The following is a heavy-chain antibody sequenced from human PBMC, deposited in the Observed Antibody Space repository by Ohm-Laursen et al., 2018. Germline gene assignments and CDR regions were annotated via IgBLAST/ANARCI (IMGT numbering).Heavy chain of an antibody. Sequence: SLRLSCAASGFSFRTYWMHWVCQAPGKGLVWVSRVNPEGTSTTYADPVKGRFTISRDNAKDKLYLQMNGLRVEDTAGYYVARGPPCYCTGGSCYSHYFHYWGQGTLVTASS. J-gene: IGHJ4*02. D-gene: IGHD2-15*01. V-gene: IGHV3-74*01. CDR1: GFSFRTYW. CDR2: VNPEGTST. CDR3: ARGPPCYCTGGSCYSHYFHY.